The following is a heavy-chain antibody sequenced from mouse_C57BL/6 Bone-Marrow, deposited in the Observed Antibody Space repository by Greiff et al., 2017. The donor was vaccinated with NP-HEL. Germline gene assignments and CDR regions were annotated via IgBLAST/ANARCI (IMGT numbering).Heavy chain of an antibody. V-gene: IGHV1-54*01. D-gene: IGHD2-5*01. Sequence: VQLQQSGAELVRPGTSVKVSCKASGYAFTNYLIEWVKQRPGQGLEWIGVINPGSGGTNYNEKFKGKATLTADKSSSTAYMQLSSLTSEDSAVYFCARRGAYYSNYYFDYWGQGTTLTVSS. CDR2: INPGSGGT. CDR1: GYAFTNYL. CDR3: ARRGAYYSNYYFDY. J-gene: IGHJ2*01.